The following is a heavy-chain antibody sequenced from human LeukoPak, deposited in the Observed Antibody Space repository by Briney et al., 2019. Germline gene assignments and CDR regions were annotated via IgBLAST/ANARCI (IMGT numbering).Heavy chain of an antibody. Sequence: PGGSLRLSCAASAFTFSNYAIHWVRQAPGKGLEWVAVISYDGSNKFYADSVKGRFTISRDNSKNTVYLQMNSLRAEDTAIYYCAKQWELQPYFDLWGQGTLVTVSS. CDR3: AKQWELQPYFDL. CDR2: ISYDGSNK. V-gene: IGHV3-30*04. D-gene: IGHD3-10*01. J-gene: IGHJ4*02. CDR1: AFTFSNYA.